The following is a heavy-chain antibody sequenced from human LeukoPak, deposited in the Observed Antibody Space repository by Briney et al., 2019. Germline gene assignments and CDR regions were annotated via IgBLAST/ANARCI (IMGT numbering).Heavy chain of an antibody. D-gene: IGHD2-21*02. J-gene: IGHJ4*02. CDR2: ISFSGANT. CDR3: APPIVVVTATNFDY. V-gene: IGHV3-21*01. CDR1: GFTFSNYG. Sequence: GGSLRLSCVASGFTFSNYGMSWVRQAPGKGLEWVSRISFSGANTYYADSVKGRFTISRDNAKNSLYLQMNSLRAEDTAVYYCAPPIVVVTATNFDYWGQGTLVTVSS.